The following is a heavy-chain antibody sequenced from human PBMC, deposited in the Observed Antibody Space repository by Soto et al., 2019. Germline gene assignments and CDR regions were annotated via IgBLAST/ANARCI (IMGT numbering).Heavy chain of an antibody. CDR2: ISSSGSTI. CDR3: ARDQPGYSNWGYYYYYMDV. J-gene: IGHJ6*03. Sequence: GGSLRLSCAASGFTFSDYYMSWIRQAPGKGLEWVSYISSSGSTIYYADSVKGRFTISRDNAKNSLYLQMNSLRAEDTAVYYCARDQPGYSNWGYYYYYMDVWGKGTTVTVSS. D-gene: IGHD4-4*01. V-gene: IGHV3-11*01. CDR1: GFTFSDYY.